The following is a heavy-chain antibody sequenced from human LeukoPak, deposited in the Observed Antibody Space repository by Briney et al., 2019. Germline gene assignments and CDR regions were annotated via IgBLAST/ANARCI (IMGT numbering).Heavy chain of an antibody. CDR2: IKSKTDGGTT. CDR3: TTFGPRGGVLEWLPWDYYYYYIDV. Sequence: GGSLRLSCAASGFTFSNAWMSWARQAPGKGLEWVGRIKSKTDGGTTDYAAPVKGRFTISRDDSKNTLYLQMNSLKTEDTAVYYCTTFGPRGGVLEWLPWDYYYYYIDVWGKGTTVTVSS. J-gene: IGHJ6*03. CDR1: GFTFSNAW. V-gene: IGHV3-15*01. D-gene: IGHD3-3*01.